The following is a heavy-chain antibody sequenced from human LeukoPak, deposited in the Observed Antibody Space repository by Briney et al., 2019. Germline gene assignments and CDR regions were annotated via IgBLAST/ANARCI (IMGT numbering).Heavy chain of an antibody. Sequence: GGSLRLSCVDSGFTFSSYWMHWVRQAPGKGLVWVSHINLDGSSTNYADSVKGRFTTSRDDAKNTLFLQMNSLRADDTAVYYCARATPGWWELQRWGQGTLVTVSS. J-gene: IGHJ4*02. D-gene: IGHD1-26*01. V-gene: IGHV3-74*01. CDR3: ARATPGWWELQR. CDR1: GFTFSSYW. CDR2: INLDGSST.